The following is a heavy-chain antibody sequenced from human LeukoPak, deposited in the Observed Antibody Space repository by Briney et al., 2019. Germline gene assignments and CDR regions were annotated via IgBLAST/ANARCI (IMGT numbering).Heavy chain of an antibody. CDR2: INPSGGST. Sequence: XASXYTFXXXYMHWVRQAPGQGVEWMGIINPSGGSTSYAQKFQGRVTMTRDTSISTAYMELSRLRSDDTAVYYCARTYDYSNPFDYWGQGTLVTVSS. J-gene: IGHJ4*02. CDR3: ARTYDYSNPFDY. V-gene: IGHV1-46*01. CDR1: XYTFXXXY. D-gene: IGHD4-11*01.